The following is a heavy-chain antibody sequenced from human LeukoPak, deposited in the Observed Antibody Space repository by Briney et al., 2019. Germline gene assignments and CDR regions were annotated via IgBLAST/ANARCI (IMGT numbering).Heavy chain of an antibody. Sequence: GGSLRLSCAASGFTVSSNYMSWVRQAPGKGLEWVSVIYSGGSTYYADSVKGRFTISRDNSKNTLYLQMNSLRAEDTAVYYCAKSHMTTVTRDGYFDYWGQGTLVTVSS. V-gene: IGHV3-53*01. D-gene: IGHD4-17*01. CDR3: AKSHMTTVTRDGYFDY. J-gene: IGHJ4*02. CDR2: IYSGGST. CDR1: GFTVSSNY.